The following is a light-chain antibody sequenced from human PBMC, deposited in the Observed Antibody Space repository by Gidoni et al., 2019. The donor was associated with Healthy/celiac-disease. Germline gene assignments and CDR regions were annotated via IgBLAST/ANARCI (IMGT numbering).Light chain of an antibody. V-gene: IGLV3-19*01. CDR3: NSRDSSGNHVV. J-gene: IGLJ2*01. CDR2: GKN. CDR1: SLRSYY. Sequence: SSELTQDPAVSVALGQTVRITCQGDSLRSYYVSWYQQKPGQAPVLVIYGKNNRPSGIPDRFSGSSSGNTASLTITGAQAEDEADYYCNSRDSSGNHVVFGGGTKLTV.